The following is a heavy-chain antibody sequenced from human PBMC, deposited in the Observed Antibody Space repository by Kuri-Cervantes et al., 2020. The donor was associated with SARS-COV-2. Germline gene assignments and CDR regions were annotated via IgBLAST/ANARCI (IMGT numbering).Heavy chain of an antibody. D-gene: IGHD2-21*01. J-gene: IGHJ4*02. CDR1: GFTFSDYY. V-gene: IGHV3-11*04. CDR2: ISGSGSTI. Sequence: GGSLRLSCAASGFTFSDYYMSWIRQAPGKGLEWVSYISGSGSTIYYADSVKGRFTISRDNAKNSLYLQMNSLRAEDTAVYYCAGILAYCGGDCYGWGQGTLVTVSS. CDR3: AGILAYCGGDCYG.